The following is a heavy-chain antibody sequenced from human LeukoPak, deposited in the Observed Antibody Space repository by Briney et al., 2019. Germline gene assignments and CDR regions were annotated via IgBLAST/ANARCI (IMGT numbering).Heavy chain of an antibody. V-gene: IGHV4-59*01. Sequence: SETLSLTCTVSGGSISSYYWSWIWQPPGKGLEWIGYIYYSGSTNYNPSLKSRVTISVDTSKDQFSLKLSSVTAADTAVYYCARDRSSYGMDVWGKGTTVTVSS. CDR3: ARDRSSYGMDV. J-gene: IGHJ6*04. D-gene: IGHD6-6*01. CDR1: GGSISSYY. CDR2: IYYSGST.